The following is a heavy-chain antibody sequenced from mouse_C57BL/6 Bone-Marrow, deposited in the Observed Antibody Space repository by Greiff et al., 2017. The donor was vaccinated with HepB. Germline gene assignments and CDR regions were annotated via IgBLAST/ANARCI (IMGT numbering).Heavy chain of an antibody. CDR2: IDPSDSET. CDR1: GYTFTSYW. J-gene: IGHJ1*03. V-gene: IGHV1-52*01. D-gene: IGHD2-3*01. CDR3: ARSGDGYYLHWYFDV. Sequence: QVQLQQPGAELVRPGSSVMLSCKASGYTFTSYWMHWVKQRPIQGLEWIGNIDPSDSETHYNQKFKDKATLTVDKSSSTAYMQLSSLTSEDSAVYYCARSGDGYYLHWYFDVWGTGTTVTVSS.